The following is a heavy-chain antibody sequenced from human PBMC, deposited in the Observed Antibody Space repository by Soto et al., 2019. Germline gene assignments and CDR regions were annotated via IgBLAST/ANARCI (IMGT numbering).Heavy chain of an antibody. D-gene: IGHD1-1*01. V-gene: IGHV3-11*01. CDR3: AIPLCDNGS. Sequence: QVQLVESGGGLVKPGGSLRLSCAVSGFKFSDYYMSWIRQAPGKGLEWVSYISTGGTTIYYADSVKGRFTISRDNAKNSLYLHMTTPRAEDTAGYYCAIPLCDNGSWGLGTLVT. J-gene: IGHJ5*02. CDR2: ISTGGTTI. CDR1: GFKFSDYY.